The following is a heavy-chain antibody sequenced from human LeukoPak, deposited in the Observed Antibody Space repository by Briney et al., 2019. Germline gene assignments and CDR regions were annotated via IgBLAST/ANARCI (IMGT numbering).Heavy chain of an antibody. CDR2: ISAGGADT. CDR3: AKSHSDTLLRFLEWLLYRGSDY. J-gene: IGHJ4*02. CDR1: GFTFTTYA. V-gene: IGHV3-23*01. D-gene: IGHD3-3*01. Sequence: SGGSLRLSCAASGFTFTTYAMTWVRQAPGKGLEWVSTISAGGADTYYADSVKGRFTMSRDNSKNTVYLQMDSLRAEDTALYYCAKSHSDTLLRFLEWLLYRGSDYWGQGTLVTVSS.